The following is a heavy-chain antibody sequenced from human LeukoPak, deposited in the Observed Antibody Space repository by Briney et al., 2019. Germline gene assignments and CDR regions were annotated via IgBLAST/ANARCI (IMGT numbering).Heavy chain of an antibody. J-gene: IGHJ4*02. CDR1: GFSFSTHN. V-gene: IGHV3-64D*06. Sequence: GGSLRLSCSASGFSFSTHNMHWVRQAPGKGLEFVSGITSDGENTDYLDFVKGRFTITRDNSKNTLYLHMTSLRPEDTAVYFCVKGRYGTGWDFWGPGTLVIVSS. CDR2: ITSDGENT. D-gene: IGHD3-10*01. CDR3: VKGRYGTGWDF.